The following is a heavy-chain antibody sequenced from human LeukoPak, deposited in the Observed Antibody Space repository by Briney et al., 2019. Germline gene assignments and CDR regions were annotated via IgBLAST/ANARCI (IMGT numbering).Heavy chain of an antibody. D-gene: IGHD5-18*01. V-gene: IGHV3-23*01. CDR2: ITGSGGST. CDR1: GFTFSSYD. J-gene: IGHJ4*02. CDR3: TKDRLTGYSFGYSYFDY. Sequence: PGGSLRLSCAASGFTFSSYDMTWVRQAPGKGLEWVSTITGSGGSTYYADSVKGRFTISRDNSKNTLYLQMNSLRAEDTAVYYCTKDRLTGYSFGYSYFDYWGQGTLVTVSS.